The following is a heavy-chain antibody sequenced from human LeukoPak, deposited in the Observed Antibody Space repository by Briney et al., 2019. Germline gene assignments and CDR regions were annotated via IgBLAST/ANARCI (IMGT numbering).Heavy chain of an antibody. V-gene: IGHV3-30-3*01. CDR3: ARAGGSSWYAPFDY. J-gene: IGHJ4*02. CDR2: ISYDGSNK. Sequence: GGSLRLSCAASGFTFSSCAMHWVRQAPGKGLEWVAVISYDGSNKYYADSVKGRFTISRDNSKSTLYLQMNSLRAEDTAVYYCARAGGSSWYAPFDYWGQGTLVTVSS. D-gene: IGHD6-13*01. CDR1: GFTFSSCA.